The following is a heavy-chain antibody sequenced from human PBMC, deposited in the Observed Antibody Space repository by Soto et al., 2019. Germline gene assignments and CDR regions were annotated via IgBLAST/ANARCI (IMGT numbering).Heavy chain of an antibody. Sequence: SETLSLTCTVSGGSISSSSYYRGWIRQPPGKGLEWIGSIFYSGGTYDNPSLKSRVTVSVDTSKNQFSLKLSSVTAADTAVYYCARHFRRYCSSTSCYDWFDPWGQGTLVTVSS. V-gene: IGHV4-39*01. CDR3: ARHFRRYCSSTSCYDWFDP. D-gene: IGHD2-2*01. CDR2: IFYSGGT. CDR1: GGSISSSSYY. J-gene: IGHJ5*02.